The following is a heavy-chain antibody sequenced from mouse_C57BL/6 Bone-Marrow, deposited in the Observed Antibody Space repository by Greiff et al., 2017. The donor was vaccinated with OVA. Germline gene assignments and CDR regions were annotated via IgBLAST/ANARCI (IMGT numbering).Heavy chain of an antibody. V-gene: IGHV1-19*01. CDR3: ARSGPTAQATFAY. CDR1: GYTFTDYY. D-gene: IGHD3-2*02. CDR2: LNPYNGGT. J-gene: IGHJ3*01. Sequence: EVQLQQSGPVLVKPGASVKMSCKASGYTFTDYYMNWVKQSHGKSLEWIGVLNPYNGGTSYNQKFKGKATLTVDKSSSTAYMELNSLTSEDSAVYYCARSGPTAQATFAYWGQGTLVTVSA.